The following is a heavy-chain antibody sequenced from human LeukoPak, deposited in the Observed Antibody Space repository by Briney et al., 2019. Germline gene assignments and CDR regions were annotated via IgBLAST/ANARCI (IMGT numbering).Heavy chain of an antibody. D-gene: IGHD3-10*01. Sequence: SETLSLTCAVHGGSFRGYYWSWIRQPPGKGLEWIGEINHSGSTNYNPSLKSRVTISVDTSKTQFSLKLSSVTAADTAVYYCARPYGSGSYYRVEHWGQGTLVTVSS. CDR3: ARPYGSGSYYRVEH. CDR2: INHSGST. V-gene: IGHV4-34*01. CDR1: GGSFRGYY. J-gene: IGHJ4*02.